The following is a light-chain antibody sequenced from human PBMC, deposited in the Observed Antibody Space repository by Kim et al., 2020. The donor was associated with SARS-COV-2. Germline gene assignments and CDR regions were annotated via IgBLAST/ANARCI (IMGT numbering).Light chain of an antibody. Sequence: GTVTLTCASSTEAVTSGYYPNWFQQKPGQAPRALIYSIKNRHSWTPARFSGSLLGGKAALTLSGAQPEDEAEYYCLLYYDGAQVFGGGTQLTVL. CDR1: TEAVTSGYY. CDR2: SIK. V-gene: IGLV7-43*01. J-gene: IGLJ2*01. CDR3: LLYYDGAQV.